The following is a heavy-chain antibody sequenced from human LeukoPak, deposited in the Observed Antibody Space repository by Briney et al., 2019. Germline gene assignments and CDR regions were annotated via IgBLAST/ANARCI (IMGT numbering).Heavy chain of an antibody. CDR1: GGSISSYY. J-gene: IGHJ4*02. D-gene: IGHD1-14*01. V-gene: IGHV4-59*01. CDR3: ARANSIKDYFDY. CDR2: IYYSGST. Sequence: SETLSLTCTVSGGSISSYYWSWIRQPPGKGLEWIGYIYYSGSTNYNPSLKSRVTISVDTSKNQFSLKLSSVTAADTAVYYCARANSIKDYFDYWGQGTLVTVSS.